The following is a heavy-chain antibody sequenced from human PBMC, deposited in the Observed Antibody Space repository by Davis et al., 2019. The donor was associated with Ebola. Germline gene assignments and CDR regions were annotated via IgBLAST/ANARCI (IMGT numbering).Heavy chain of an antibody. V-gene: IGHV3-23*01. D-gene: IGHD5-24*01. Sequence: GESLKISCAASGFTFSSYEMPWVRQAPGKVLEWVSSIGTGHDTQYADSVKGRFIIARDNSKNTLYLEMKNLRADDMALYYCAKGTGYTAPHGTRSLDSWGQGTLVTVSS. CDR2: IGTGHDT. CDR1: GFTFSSYE. CDR3: AKGTGYTAPHGTRSLDS. J-gene: IGHJ5*01.